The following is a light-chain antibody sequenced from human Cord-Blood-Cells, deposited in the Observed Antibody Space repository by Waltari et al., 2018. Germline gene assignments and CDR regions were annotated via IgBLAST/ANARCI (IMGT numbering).Light chain of an antibody. CDR2: LNSDGSH. V-gene: IGLV4-69*01. CDR1: SWHSSYA. J-gene: IGLJ2*01. Sequence: QLVLPQSPSASASLGASVKLTCTLSSWHSSYAIAWHHQQPEKGPRYLMKLNSDGSHSKGDGIPDRFSGSSSGAERYLTISSLQSEDEADYYCQTWGTGIHVVFGGGTKLTVL. CDR3: QTWGTGIHVV.